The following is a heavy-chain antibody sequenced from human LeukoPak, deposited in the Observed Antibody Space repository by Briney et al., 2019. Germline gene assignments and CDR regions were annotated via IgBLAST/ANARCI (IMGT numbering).Heavy chain of an antibody. CDR3: ARDMIAARPNWFDP. CDR1: GYTFTTYG. CDR2: ISAYNGNT. V-gene: IGHV1-18*01. J-gene: IGHJ5*02. Sequence: ASVKVSCKASGYTFTTYGISGVRQAPGQGLEWMGWISAYNGNTNYAQKLQGRVTMTTDASTSTAYMELRSLRSDDTAVYYCARDMIAARPNWFDPWGQGTLVTVSS. D-gene: IGHD6-6*01.